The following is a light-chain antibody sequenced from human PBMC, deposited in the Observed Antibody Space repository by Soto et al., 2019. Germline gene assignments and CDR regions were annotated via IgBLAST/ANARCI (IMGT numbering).Light chain of an antibody. CDR1: SSDVGGYNY. V-gene: IGLV2-8*01. CDR3: SAGINNFVV. J-gene: IGLJ2*01. Sequence: QSALAQPPSASGSPGQSVTISCTGTSSDVGGYNYVSWYQQHPGKAPKLMIFDVSGRPSGVPDRFSGSKSGNTASLTVSGLQADDEAHYYCSAGINNFVVFGGGTKLTVL. CDR2: DVS.